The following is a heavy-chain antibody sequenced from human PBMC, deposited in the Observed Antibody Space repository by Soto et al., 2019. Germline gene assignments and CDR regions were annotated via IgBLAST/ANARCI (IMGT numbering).Heavy chain of an antibody. CDR1: GASISSYF. J-gene: IGHJ5*02. CDR3: AREAGPDRWFDP. CDR2: IPTSGTT. Sequence: SETLSLTCTVSGASISSYFWTWIRQPAGKGLDWIGRIPTSGTTNYNPPLKSRVTMSVDTSKNHFSLNLSSVTAADTAVYYCAREAGPDRWFDPWGQGTLVTVSS. D-gene: IGHD6-19*01. V-gene: IGHV4-4*07.